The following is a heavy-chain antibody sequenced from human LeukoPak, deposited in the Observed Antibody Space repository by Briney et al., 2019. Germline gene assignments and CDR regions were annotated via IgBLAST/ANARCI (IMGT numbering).Heavy chain of an antibody. Sequence: PSETLSPTCTVSGGSISSYYWSWIRQPAGKGLEWIGRIYTSGSTNYNPSLKSRVTMSVDTSKNQFSLKLSSVTAADTAVYYCAREKQSSGWYVPNYFDYWGQGNLVTVSS. CDR3: AREKQSSGWYVPNYFDY. D-gene: IGHD6-19*01. V-gene: IGHV4-4*07. CDR2: IYTSGST. J-gene: IGHJ4*02. CDR1: GGSISSYY.